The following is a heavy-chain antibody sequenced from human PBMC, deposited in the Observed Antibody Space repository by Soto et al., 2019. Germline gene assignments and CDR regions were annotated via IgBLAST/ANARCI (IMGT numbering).Heavy chain of an antibody. J-gene: IGHJ5*01. V-gene: IGHV1-18*04. CDR1: GYTFTSYG. Sequence: ASVKVSCEASGYTFTSYGISWVRQAPGQGLEWMGWISAYRGNTNSAQKLQGRVTMTTDXXXSXXXXXLXXLXXDDAAVYYCAKDAGGVIRFDLCGQGTLDTVSS. CDR3: AKDAGGVIRFDL. CDR2: ISAYRGNT. D-gene: IGHD2-8*02.